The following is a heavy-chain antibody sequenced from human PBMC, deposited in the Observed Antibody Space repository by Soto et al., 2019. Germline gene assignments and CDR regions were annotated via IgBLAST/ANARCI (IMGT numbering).Heavy chain of an antibody. J-gene: IGHJ6*02. V-gene: IGHV3-30-3*01. D-gene: IGHD3-22*01. Sequence: GGSLRLSRAASGYTFSTYPVPLFLKTQVKGLEWVALISFDGNNKYYTDSVKGRFTISRDNSMNTLYLQMNSLRPGDTAVYYCARERSSGYYPHYNMDVWGQGTTVTVSS. CDR2: ISFDGNNK. CDR1: GYTFSTYP. CDR3: ARERSSGYYPHYNMDV.